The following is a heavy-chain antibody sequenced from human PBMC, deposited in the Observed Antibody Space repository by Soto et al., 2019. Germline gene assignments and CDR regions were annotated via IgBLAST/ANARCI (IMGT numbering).Heavy chain of an antibody. CDR2: ISGSG. V-gene: IGHV3-23*01. D-gene: IGHD7-27*01. CDR1: GFTLRTYS. J-gene: IGHJ6*02. CDR3: AKELEELGIGNYYYGMDV. Sequence: GGSLRLSCTASGFTLRTYSMNWVRQAPGKGLEWVSSISGSGYYTDSVKGRFTISRDNSKNTLYLQMNSLRPEDTAVYYCAKELEELGIGNYYYGMDVWGQGTTVTVSS.